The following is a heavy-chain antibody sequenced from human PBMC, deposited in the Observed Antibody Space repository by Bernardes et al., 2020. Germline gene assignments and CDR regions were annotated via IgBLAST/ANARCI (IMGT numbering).Heavy chain of an antibody. CDR2: IKQDGSEK. CDR3: AREGYSSSWSADY. V-gene: IGHV3-7*01. CDR1: GFTFSTYW. Sequence: GGSLRLSCAASGFTFSTYWMSWVRQAPGKGLEWVANIKQDGSEKYYVDSVKGRFTISRDNAKNSLYLQMKSLRAEDTAVYYCAREGYSSSWSADYWGQGTLVTVSS. J-gene: IGHJ4*02. D-gene: IGHD6-13*01.